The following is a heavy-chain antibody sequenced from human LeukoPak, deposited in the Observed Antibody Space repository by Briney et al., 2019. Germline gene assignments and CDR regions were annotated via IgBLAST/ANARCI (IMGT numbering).Heavy chain of an antibody. CDR1: GFTFSSYA. D-gene: IGHD2-2*02. J-gene: IGHJ4*02. Sequence: GGSLRLSCAASGFTFSSYAMCWVRQAPGKGLEWVSAISGSGGSTYYADSVKGRFTISRDNSKNTLYLQMNSLRAEDTAVYYCAKGGYDIVVVPAAIRFDYWGQGTLVTVSS. CDR2: ISGSGGST. CDR3: AKGGYDIVVVPAAIRFDY. V-gene: IGHV3-23*01.